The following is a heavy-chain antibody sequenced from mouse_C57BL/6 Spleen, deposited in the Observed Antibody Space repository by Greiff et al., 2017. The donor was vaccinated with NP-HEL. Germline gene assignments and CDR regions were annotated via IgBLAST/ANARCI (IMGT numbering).Heavy chain of an antibody. CDR1: GYTFTSYW. CDR2: IYPGSGST. Sequence: VQLQQSGAELVKPGASVKMSCKASGYTFTSYWITWVKQRPGQGLEWIGDIYPGSGSTNYNEKFKSKATLTVDTSSSTAYMQLSSLTSEDSAVYYCAREGYSNYGYVDVWGTGTTVTVSS. J-gene: IGHJ1*03. D-gene: IGHD2-5*01. CDR3: AREGYSNYGYVDV. V-gene: IGHV1-55*01.